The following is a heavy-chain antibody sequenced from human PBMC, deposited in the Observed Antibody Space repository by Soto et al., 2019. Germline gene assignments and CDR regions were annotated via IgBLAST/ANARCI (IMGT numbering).Heavy chain of an antibody. Sequence: GGSLRLSCAASGFIVNNNYMNWVRQAPGKGLEWVSVIYTGGRTSYGDSVKGRFTISRDNSKNTLYLQMNSLRAEDTAVYYCARGGYGGNSAPAAYCFDICGRGTIVTVS. D-gene: IGHD4-17*01. V-gene: IGHV3-53*01. CDR1: GFIVNNNY. CDR2: IYTGGRT. CDR3: ARGGYGGNSAPAAYCFDI. J-gene: IGHJ3*02.